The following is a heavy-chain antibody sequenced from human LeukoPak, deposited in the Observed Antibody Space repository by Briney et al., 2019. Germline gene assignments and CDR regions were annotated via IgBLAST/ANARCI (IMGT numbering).Heavy chain of an antibody. CDR2: IYTSGST. CDR3: ARDDSSGYVDAFDI. CDR1: GGSISSGSYY. Sequence: SETLSLTCTVSGGSISSGSYYWSWIRQPAGKGLEWIGRIYTSGSTNYNPSLKCRVTISVDTSKNQFSLKLSSVTAADTAVYYCARDDSSGYVDAFDIWGQGAMVTVSS. V-gene: IGHV4-61*02. D-gene: IGHD3-22*01. J-gene: IGHJ3*02.